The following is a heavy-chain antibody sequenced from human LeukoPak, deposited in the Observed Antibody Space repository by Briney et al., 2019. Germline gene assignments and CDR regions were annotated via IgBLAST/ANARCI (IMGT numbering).Heavy chain of an antibody. D-gene: IGHD2-2*01. V-gene: IGHV1-18*01. J-gene: IGHJ5*02. Sequence: ASVKVSCKASVYTFTSYGVTWVRQAPGQGLEWMGWISTYNGDTNYAQNLQGRVTMTTDTSTSTAYMELRSLRSDDTAVYYCARLPLAAHNWFDTWGQGTLVTVSS. CDR3: ARLPLAAHNWFDT. CDR2: ISTYNGDT. CDR1: VYTFTSYG.